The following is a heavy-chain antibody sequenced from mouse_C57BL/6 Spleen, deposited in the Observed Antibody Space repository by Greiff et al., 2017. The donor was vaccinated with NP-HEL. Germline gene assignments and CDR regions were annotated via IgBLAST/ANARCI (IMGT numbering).Heavy chain of an antibody. J-gene: IGHJ4*01. V-gene: IGHV3-1*01. CDR2: ISYSGST. CDR3: ARAAQATAMDY. Sequence: EVQLQQSGPGMVKPSQSLSLTCTVTGYSITSGYDWHWIRHFPGNKLEWMGYISYSGSTNYNPSLKSRISITHDTSKNHFFLKLNSVTTEDTATYYCARAAQATAMDYWGQGTSVTVSS. D-gene: IGHD3-2*02. CDR1: GYSITSGYD.